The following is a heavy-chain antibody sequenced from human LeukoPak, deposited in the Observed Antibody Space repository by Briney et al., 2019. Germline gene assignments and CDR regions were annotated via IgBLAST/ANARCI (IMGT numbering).Heavy chain of an antibody. Sequence: GGSLRLSCAVSVFTFSSYWMTWVRQAPGKGLEWVASINQDESETYYVASVGGRFTISRDNAKNSLYLQMNSLRVEDTAIYYCVRSWLLVAATRPTDYWGQGTLVTVSS. D-gene: IGHD1-26*01. CDR3: VRSWLLVAATRPTDY. CDR2: INQDESET. V-gene: IGHV3-7*01. CDR1: VFTFSSYW. J-gene: IGHJ4*02.